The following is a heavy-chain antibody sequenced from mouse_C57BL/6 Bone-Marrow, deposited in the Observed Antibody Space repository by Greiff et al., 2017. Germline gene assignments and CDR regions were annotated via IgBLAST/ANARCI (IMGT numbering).Heavy chain of an antibody. CDR2: IYPGDGDT. CDR3: ARRKGIYYDYGGYFDV. J-gene: IGHJ1*03. Sequence: VQLQQSGPELVKPGASVKISCKASGYAFSSSWMNWVKQRPGQGLEWIGRIYPGDGDTNYNGKFKGKATLTADKSSSTAYMQLSSLTSEDSSVYFGARRKGIYYDYGGYFDVWGTGTTVTVSS. D-gene: IGHD2-4*01. CDR1: GYAFSSSW. V-gene: IGHV1-82*01.